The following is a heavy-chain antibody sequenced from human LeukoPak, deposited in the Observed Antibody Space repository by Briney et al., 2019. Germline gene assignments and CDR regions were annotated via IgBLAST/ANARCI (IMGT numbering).Heavy chain of an antibody. D-gene: IGHD4-17*01. CDR2: ISAYNGNT. Sequence: GASVKVSRKASGYTFTSYGISWVRQAPGQGLEWMGWISAYNGNTNYAQKLQGRVTMTTDTSTSTAYMELRSLRSDDTAVYYYARADYGDYTDYFDYWGQGTLVTVSS. CDR3: ARADYGDYTDYFDY. J-gene: IGHJ4*02. V-gene: IGHV1-18*01. CDR1: GYTFTSYG.